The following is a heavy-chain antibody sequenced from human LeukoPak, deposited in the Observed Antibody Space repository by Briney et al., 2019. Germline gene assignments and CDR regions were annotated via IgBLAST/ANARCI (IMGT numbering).Heavy chain of an antibody. J-gene: IGHJ5*02. CDR3: TTGNP. CDR1: GFTFSSYW. V-gene: IGHV3-15*01. CDR2: MKSKPEGGTT. Sequence: GGSLRLSCAASGFTFSSYWMSWVRQAPGKGLEWVGLMKSKPEGGTTFYAAPVKDRFSISRDDSRNTLYLQMNSLTIGDTGVYYCTTGNPWGQGTLVTVSS.